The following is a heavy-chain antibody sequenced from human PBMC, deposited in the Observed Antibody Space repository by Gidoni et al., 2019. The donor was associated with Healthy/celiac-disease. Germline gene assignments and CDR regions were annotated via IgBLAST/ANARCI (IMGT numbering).Heavy chain of an antibody. CDR1: GFPFSSYA. CDR3: AIEARWLQHFDY. V-gene: IGHV3-23*04. J-gene: IGHJ4*02. D-gene: IGHD5-12*01. Sequence: EVQLVESGGGLVQPGGSLRLSCAASGFPFSSYAVSWVRTSPGNGLEWVAAISGSVGSTYYADSVKGRFTISRYNFKSTLYLQMDSLRAEYTAVYYCAIEARWLQHFDYWGQGTLVTVSS. CDR2: ISGSVGST.